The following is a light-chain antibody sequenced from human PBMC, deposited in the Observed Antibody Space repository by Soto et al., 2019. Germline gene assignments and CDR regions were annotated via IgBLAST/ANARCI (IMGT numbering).Light chain of an antibody. CDR2: DAS. J-gene: IGKJ3*01. Sequence: EIVLTQSPATLSLSPGQRATLSCRASHSVSNYLAWYQQKPGQAPRLLIYDASNRATGIPARFSGSGSGTDFNLTISSLEPEDFAVYYCQQRSNWPPVFTFGPGTKVDIK. CDR1: HSVSNY. CDR3: QQRSNWPPVFT. V-gene: IGKV3-11*01.